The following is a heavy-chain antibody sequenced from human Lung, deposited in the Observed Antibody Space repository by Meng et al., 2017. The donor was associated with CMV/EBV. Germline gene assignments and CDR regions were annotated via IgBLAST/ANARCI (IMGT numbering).Heavy chain of an antibody. CDR3: VRDGDHWNFDY. D-gene: IGHD1-1*01. CDR2: ISWNSGSI. CDR1: GFTFDDYA. Sequence: SLRLXXAASGFTFDDYAMHWVRQAPGKGLEWVSGISWNSGSIGYADSVKGRFTISRDNAKNSLYLQMNSLRGEDTAVYFCVRDGDHWNFDYWGQGTLVXVSS. J-gene: IGHJ4*02. V-gene: IGHV3-9*01.